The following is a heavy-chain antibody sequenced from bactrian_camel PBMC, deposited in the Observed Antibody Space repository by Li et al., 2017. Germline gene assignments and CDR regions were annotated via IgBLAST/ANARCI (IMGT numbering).Heavy chain of an antibody. J-gene: IGHJ4*01. CDR3: VKGFADLGE. CDR1: GFTFSSHD. Sequence: QVQLVESGGGLVQPGGSLRLSCAASGFTFSSHDMTWVRQAPGRGFEWVSGCDTGGGNAYYVDSVKGRFTISRDNAKNTLYLQLNSLKTEDTAMYYCVKGFADLGEWGQGTQVTVS. CDR2: CDTGGGNA. V-gene: IGHV3S1*01. D-gene: IGHD1*01.